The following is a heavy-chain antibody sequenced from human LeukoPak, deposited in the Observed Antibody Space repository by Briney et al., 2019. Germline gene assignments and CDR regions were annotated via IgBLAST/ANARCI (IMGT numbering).Heavy chain of an antibody. D-gene: IGHD2-2*01. J-gene: IGHJ6*02. CDR3: ARERAQPLFYGMDV. CDR2: IYYSGST. CDR1: GGSISSYY. Sequence: SETLSLTCTVSGGSISSYYWSWIRQPPGKGLEWIGYIYYSGSTNHNPSLKSRVTISVDTSKNQFSLKLSSVTAADTAVYYCARERAQPLFYGMDVWGQGTTVTVSS. V-gene: IGHV4-59*01.